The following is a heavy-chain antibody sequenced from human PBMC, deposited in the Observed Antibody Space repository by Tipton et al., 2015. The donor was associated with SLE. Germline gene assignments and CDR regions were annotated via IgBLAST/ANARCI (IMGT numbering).Heavy chain of an antibody. CDR2: IDPSDFYT. CDR1: GYSFTSYW. V-gene: IGHV5-10-1*01. Sequence: VQLVQSGAEVKKPGESLRIFCKGSGYSFTSYWISWVRQMPGKGLECMGWIDPSDFYTNYSPSFQGHVTISADKSISTAYLQWGSLKASDTAMYYCARGVISATILGQGTMVTVSS. J-gene: IGHJ3*02. CDR3: ARGVISATI. D-gene: IGHD6-13*01.